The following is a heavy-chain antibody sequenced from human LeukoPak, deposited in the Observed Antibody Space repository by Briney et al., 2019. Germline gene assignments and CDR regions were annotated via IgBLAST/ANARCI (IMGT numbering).Heavy chain of an antibody. CDR3: ARYLGGRNAFDI. V-gene: IGHV3-74*01. Sequence: PGGSLRLSCAASGFTFSTYWMHWVRQAPGKGLVWVSRINSDGSSAIYADSVKGRFTISRDNSKDTLYLQMSSLRVEDTAAYYCARYLGGRNAFDIWGQGTMVTVSS. D-gene: IGHD3-16*01. CDR1: GFTFSTYW. J-gene: IGHJ3*02. CDR2: INSDGSSA.